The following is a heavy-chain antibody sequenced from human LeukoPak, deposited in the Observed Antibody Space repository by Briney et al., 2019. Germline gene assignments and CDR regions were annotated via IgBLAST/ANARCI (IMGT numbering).Heavy chain of an antibody. CDR3: ARASDDFWSGYYLDTAPVFDY. V-gene: IGHV4-4*07. CDR1: GGSISSYY. CDR2: IYTSGST. Sequence: SETLSLTCTVSGGSISSYYWSWIRQPAGKGLEWIGRIYTSGSTNYNPSLKSRVTMSVDTSKNQFSLKLSSVTAADMAVYYCARASDDFWSGYYLDTAPVFDYWGQGTLVTVSS. D-gene: IGHD3-3*01. J-gene: IGHJ4*02.